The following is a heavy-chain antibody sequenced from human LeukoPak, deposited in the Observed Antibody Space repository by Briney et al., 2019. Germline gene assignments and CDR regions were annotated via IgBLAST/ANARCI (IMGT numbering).Heavy chain of an antibody. V-gene: IGHV4-59*01. Sequence: SETLSLTCTVSGCSISSYYWSWIRQPPGKGLEWIGYIYYSGSTNYNPSLKSRVTISVDTSKNQFSLKLSSVTAADTAVYYCASFRSYYDSSGYWGYFDYWGQGTLVTVSS. CDR2: IYYSGST. CDR1: GCSISSYY. J-gene: IGHJ4*02. CDR3: ASFRSYYDSSGYWGYFDY. D-gene: IGHD3-22*01.